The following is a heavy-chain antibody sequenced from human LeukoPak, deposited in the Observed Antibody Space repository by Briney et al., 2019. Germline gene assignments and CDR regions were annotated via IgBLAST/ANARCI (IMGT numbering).Heavy chain of an antibody. CDR1: GYTFTSYG. D-gene: IGHD3-9*01. V-gene: IGHV1-18*01. Sequence: GASVKVSCKASGYTFTSYGISWVRQAPGQGLEWMGWISAYNGNTNYAQKLQGRVTMTTDTSTSTAYMELRGLRSDDTAVYYCARVAPRRDILTGYSSDYYYYGMDVWGQGTTVTVSS. CDR3: ARVAPRRDILTGYSSDYYYYGMDV. CDR2: ISAYNGNT. J-gene: IGHJ6*02.